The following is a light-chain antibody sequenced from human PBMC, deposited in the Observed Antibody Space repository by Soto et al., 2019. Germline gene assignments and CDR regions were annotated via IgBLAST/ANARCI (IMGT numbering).Light chain of an antibody. CDR2: EVT. Sequence: QSALTQPASVSASPGQSITISCTGTSSDIGAYNYISWYQQHPGKAPKLMIHEVTNRPSGISNRFSGSRSGNTASLSISGLQAEDEADYYCSSFSSAIAFVFGTGTKVTVL. V-gene: IGLV2-14*01. J-gene: IGLJ1*01. CDR3: SSFSSAIAFV. CDR1: SSDIGAYNY.